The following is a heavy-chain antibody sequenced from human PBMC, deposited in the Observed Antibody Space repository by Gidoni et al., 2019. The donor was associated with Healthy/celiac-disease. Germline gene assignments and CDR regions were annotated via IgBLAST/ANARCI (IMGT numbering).Heavy chain of an antibody. Sequence: EVQLLESGGGLVQPGGYLRLSCAACGFTFSRYAMSWVRQAPGKGMEWVSAISGSGGSTYYSDSVKGRFTISRDKSKNTLYLQMNSLRAEDTAVYYCAKDSASRIAAAGTLDPWGQGTLVTVSS. D-gene: IGHD6-13*01. V-gene: IGHV3-23*01. J-gene: IGHJ5*02. CDR1: GFTFSRYA. CDR3: AKDSASRIAAAGTLDP. CDR2: ISGSGGST.